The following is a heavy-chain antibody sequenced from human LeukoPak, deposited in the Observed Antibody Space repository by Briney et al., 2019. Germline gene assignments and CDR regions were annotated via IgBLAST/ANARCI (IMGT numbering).Heavy chain of an antibody. Sequence: PGGSLRLSCAASGFTFSSYWMSWVRQAPGKGLEWVANIKQDGSEKYYVDSVKGRFTISRDNAKNSLYLQMNSLRAEDTAVYYCAREGTWVTATTFDYWGQGTLVTVSS. D-gene: IGHD2-21*02. CDR1: GFTFSSYW. CDR3: AREGTWVTATTFDY. V-gene: IGHV3-7*01. J-gene: IGHJ4*02. CDR2: IKQDGSEK.